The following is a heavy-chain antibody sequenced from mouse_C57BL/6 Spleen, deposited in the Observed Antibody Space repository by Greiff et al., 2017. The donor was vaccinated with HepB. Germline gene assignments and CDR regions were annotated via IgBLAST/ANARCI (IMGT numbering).Heavy chain of an antibody. J-gene: IGHJ2*01. Sequence: QVQLQQSGAELVRPGASVTLSCKASGYTFTDYEMHWVKQTPVHGLEWIGAIDPETGGTAYNQKFKGKAILTADKSSSTAYMELRSLTSEDSAVYYCTRGVHYDYYYFDCWGQGTTLTVSS. CDR2: IDPETGGT. CDR3: TRGVHYDYYYFDC. V-gene: IGHV1-15*01. CDR1: GYTFTDYE. D-gene: IGHD2-4*01.